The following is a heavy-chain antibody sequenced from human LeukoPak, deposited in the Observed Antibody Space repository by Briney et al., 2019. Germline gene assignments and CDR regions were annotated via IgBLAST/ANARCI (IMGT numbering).Heavy chain of an antibody. V-gene: IGHV4-34*01. Sequence: KASETLSLTCAVYGGSFSGYYWSWIRQPPGKGLEWIGYIYHSGSTYYNPSLKSRVTISVDRSKNQFSLKLSSVTAADTAVYYCASTHSGDYYYYGMDVWGQGTTVTVSS. J-gene: IGHJ6*02. CDR2: IYHSGST. CDR1: GGSFSGYY. CDR3: ASTHSGDYYYYGMDV. D-gene: IGHD5-12*01.